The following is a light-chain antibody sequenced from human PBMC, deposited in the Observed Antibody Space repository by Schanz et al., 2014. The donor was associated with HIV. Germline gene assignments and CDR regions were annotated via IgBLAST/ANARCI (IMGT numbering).Light chain of an antibody. J-gene: IGKJ1*01. Sequence: EIVMTQSPATLSVSPGEKVTLSCRASQSVGTNLAWYQQKPCQTPSLLIYGASTRATDIPARFGGSGSGTEFALTISSLQSEDFAVYYCQQYVNWPRTFGQGTKVQI. CDR3: QQYVNWPRT. V-gene: IGKV3-15*01. CDR1: QSVGTN. CDR2: GAS.